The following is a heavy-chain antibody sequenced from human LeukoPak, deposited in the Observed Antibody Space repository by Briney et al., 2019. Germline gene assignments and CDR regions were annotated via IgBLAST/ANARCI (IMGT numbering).Heavy chain of an antibody. CDR1: GGSISSYY. CDR3: ARHRHPEYYDILTGYSSAYYYGMDV. CDR2: IYYSGST. Sequence: SETLSLTCTVSGGSISSYYWSWIRQPPGKGLEWIGYIYYSGSTNYSPSLKSRVTISVDTSKNQFSLKLSSVTAADTAVYYCARHRHPEYYDILTGYSSAYYYGMDVWGQGTTVTVSS. V-gene: IGHV4-59*08. D-gene: IGHD3-9*01. J-gene: IGHJ6*02.